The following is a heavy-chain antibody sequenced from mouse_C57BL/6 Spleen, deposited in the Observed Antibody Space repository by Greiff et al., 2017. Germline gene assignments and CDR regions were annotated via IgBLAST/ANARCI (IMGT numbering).Heavy chain of an antibody. CDR2: ISDGGSYT. Sequence: DVKLVESGGGLVKPGGSLKLSCAASGFTFGSYAMSWVRQTPEKRLEWVATISDGGSYTYYPDNVKGRFTISRDNAKNNLYLQMSHLKSEDTAMYYCAREHYGSDFDYWGQGTTLTVSS. CDR3: AREHYGSDFDY. V-gene: IGHV5-4*01. J-gene: IGHJ2*01. D-gene: IGHD1-1*01. CDR1: GFTFGSYA.